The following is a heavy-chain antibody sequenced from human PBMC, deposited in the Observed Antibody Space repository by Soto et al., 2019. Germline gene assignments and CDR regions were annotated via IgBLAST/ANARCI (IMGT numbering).Heavy chain of an antibody. V-gene: IGHV3-9*01. CDR3: AKGVATAVPALDY. Sequence: GGSLRLSCVASGFSFDDFVMNWVRQRPGKGLEWVSSVSWNSGAKLYADSVKGRFAISRDRAKKSVYLQMNSLRPDDTAFYYCAKGVATAVPALDYWGQGTLVTVSS. CDR2: VSWNSGAK. J-gene: IGHJ4*02. D-gene: IGHD2-21*02. CDR1: GFSFDDFV.